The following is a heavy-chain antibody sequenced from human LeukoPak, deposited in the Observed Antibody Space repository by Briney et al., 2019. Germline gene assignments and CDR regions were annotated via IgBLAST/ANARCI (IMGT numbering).Heavy chain of an antibody. V-gene: IGHV4-59*05. CDR2: IYYSGST. Sequence: SETLSLTCTVSGGSISSYHWSWIRQPPGKGLEWIGSIYYSGSTYYNPSLKSRVTISVDTSKNQFSLKLSSVTAADTAVYYCATWYSSGWDDDWFDPWGQGTLVTVSS. CDR1: GGSISSYH. CDR3: ATWYSSGWDDDWFDP. J-gene: IGHJ5*02. D-gene: IGHD6-19*01.